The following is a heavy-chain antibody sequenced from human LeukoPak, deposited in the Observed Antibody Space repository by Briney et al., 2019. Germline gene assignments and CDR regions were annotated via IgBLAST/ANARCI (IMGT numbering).Heavy chain of an antibody. D-gene: IGHD5-24*01. CDR3: AKDLIHRRWPQGRYFDY. Sequence: GGSLGLSCAASGFTFSSYAMSWVRQAPGKGLEWVSAISGSGGSTYYADSVKGRFTISRDNSKNTLYLQMNSLRAEDTAVYYCAKDLIHRRWPQGRYFDYWGQGTLVTVSS. J-gene: IGHJ4*02. CDR2: ISGSGGST. V-gene: IGHV3-23*01. CDR1: GFTFSSYA.